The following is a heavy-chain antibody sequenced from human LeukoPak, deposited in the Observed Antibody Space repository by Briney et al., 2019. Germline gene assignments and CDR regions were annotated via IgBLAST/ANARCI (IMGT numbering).Heavy chain of an antibody. V-gene: IGHV3-23*01. CDR1: GFTFSSQA. CDR2: ISGSGGST. D-gene: IGHD6-13*01. J-gene: IGHJ4*02. CDR3: AKDPKLYSSSWIDY. Sequence: GGSLRLSCAASGFTFSSQAMSWVRQAPGKGLEWVSAISGSGGSTYYADSVEGRFTISRDNSKNTLYLQMNSLRAEDTAVYYCAKDPKLYSSSWIDYWGQGTLVTVSS.